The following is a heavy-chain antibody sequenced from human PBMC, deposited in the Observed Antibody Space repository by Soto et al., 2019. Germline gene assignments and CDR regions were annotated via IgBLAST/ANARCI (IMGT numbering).Heavy chain of an antibody. CDR2: IYYSGGT. V-gene: IGHV4-59*08. CDR1: GGSISSYY. J-gene: IGHJ4*02. Sequence: QVQLQESGPGLVKPSETLSLTCTVSGGSISSYYWSWIRQPPGKGLEWIGYIYYSGGTNYNPSLKSRVTISVDTSKNQFSLKLNSVTAADTAVYYCARRDGGTLDYWGQGTLVTVSS. D-gene: IGHD2-15*01. CDR3: ARRDGGTLDY.